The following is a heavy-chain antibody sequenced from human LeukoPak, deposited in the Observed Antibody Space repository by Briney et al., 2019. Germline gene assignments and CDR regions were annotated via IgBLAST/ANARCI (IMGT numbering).Heavy chain of an antibody. J-gene: IGHJ4*02. V-gene: IGHV1-46*01. CDR3: ARAGNRGYCSGGSCYFGY. CDR1: GYTFTSYY. D-gene: IGHD2-15*01. Sequence: GASVKVSCKAFGYTFTSYYMHWVRQAPGQGLEWMGIINPSGGSTSYAQKFQGRVTMTRDTSISTAYMELSRLRSDDTAVYYCARAGNRGYCSGGSCYFGYWGQGTLVTVSS. CDR2: INPSGGST.